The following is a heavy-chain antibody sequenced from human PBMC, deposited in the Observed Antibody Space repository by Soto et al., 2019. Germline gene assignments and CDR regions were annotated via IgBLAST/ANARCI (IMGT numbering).Heavy chain of an antibody. V-gene: IGHV1-3*01. D-gene: IGHD6-19*01. CDR3: AAVRGLGDGFDP. J-gene: IGHJ5*02. Sequence: QVQLVQSGAELKKPGASVKVSCKVYRDTLASYTIHWLRQAAGQRPEWMGWINGGNGHTKYSQKFQGAVTFARDTSANTAYMDVNALISEDTALYYCAAVRGLGDGFDPWGQGTLVTVSS. CDR1: RDTLASYT. CDR2: INGGNGHT.